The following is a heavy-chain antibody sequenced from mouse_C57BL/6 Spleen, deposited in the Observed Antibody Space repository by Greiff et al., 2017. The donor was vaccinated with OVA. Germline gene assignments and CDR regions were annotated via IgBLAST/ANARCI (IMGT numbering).Heavy chain of an antibody. CDR1: GFTFTSYG. J-gene: IGHJ3*01. CDR3: ARDNYGSRAWFAY. CDR2: ISSGGSYT. Sequence: EVQLVESGGDLVKPGGSLKLSCAASGFTFTSYGMSWVRQTPDKRLEWVATISSGGSYTYYPDNVKGQCTISRDTAKNTLYLQMSSLKSEDTAVYYCARDNYGSRAWFAYWGQGTLVTVSA. D-gene: IGHD1-1*01. V-gene: IGHV5-6*01.